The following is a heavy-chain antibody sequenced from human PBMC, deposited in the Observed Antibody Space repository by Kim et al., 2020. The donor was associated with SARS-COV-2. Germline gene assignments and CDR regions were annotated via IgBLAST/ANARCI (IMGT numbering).Heavy chain of an antibody. J-gene: IGHJ4*02. Sequence: SETLSLTCTVSGCSISNFYWSWLRQPPVKGLEWVGYISYSGITNYSPSLKTRVTISIETSENQFSLMLSSLTAADTSVYYCTRGGGYNHFDFWGQGSLVTVSS. D-gene: IGHD5-12*01. CDR1: GCSISNFY. CDR2: ISYSGIT. CDR3: TRGGGYNHFDF. V-gene: IGHV4-59*01.